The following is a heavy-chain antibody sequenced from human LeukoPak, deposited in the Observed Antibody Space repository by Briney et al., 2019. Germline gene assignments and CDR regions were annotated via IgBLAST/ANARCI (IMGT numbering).Heavy chain of an antibody. Sequence: SETLSLTCTVSGDSISLYYWSWIRQPPGKGLEWIGYIHYSGITKYNPSVQSRVAISLDTSKNQFSLKLTSVTAADTAVYYCASSGNYYFTLDYWGQGTLVTVSS. D-gene: IGHD3-10*01. CDR3: ASSGNYYFTLDY. CDR2: IHYSGIT. V-gene: IGHV4-59*08. J-gene: IGHJ4*02. CDR1: GDSISLYY.